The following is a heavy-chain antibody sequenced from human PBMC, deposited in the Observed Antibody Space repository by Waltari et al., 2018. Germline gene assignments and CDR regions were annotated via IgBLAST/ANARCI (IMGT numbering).Heavy chain of an antibody. V-gene: IGHV1-69*10. CDR3: ARDSPPTTVTTWDYFDY. CDR1: GGTFSSYA. CDR2: IIPILGIA. Sequence: QVQLVQSGAEVKKPGSSVKVSCKASGGTFSSYAISWVRQAPGQGLEWMGGIIPILGIANYAQKFQGRVTITADKSTSTAYMELSSLRSEDTAVYYCARDSPPTTVTTWDYFDYWGQGTLVTVSS. J-gene: IGHJ4*02. D-gene: IGHD4-17*01.